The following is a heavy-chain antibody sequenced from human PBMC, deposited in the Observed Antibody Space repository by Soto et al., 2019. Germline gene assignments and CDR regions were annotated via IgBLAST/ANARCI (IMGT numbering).Heavy chain of an antibody. D-gene: IGHD2-15*01. CDR2: VYYSGYT. V-gene: IGHV4-61*01. CDR3: AKYRRTDEEGYTLDF. J-gene: IGHJ4*02. Sequence: SETLSLTCDVSGDSISSGYYWAWIRQPPGKGLEWIGYVYYSGYTKYNPSLESRITISADTSKNQFSMRVTSVTAADTAVYYCAKYRRTDEEGYTLDFCGQG. CDR1: GDSISSGYY.